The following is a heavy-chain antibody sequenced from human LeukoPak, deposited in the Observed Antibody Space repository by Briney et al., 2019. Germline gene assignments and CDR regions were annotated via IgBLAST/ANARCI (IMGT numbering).Heavy chain of an antibody. CDR2: IYHSGST. CDR3: ASKPFLSGSFDY. D-gene: IGHD1-26*01. Sequence: SETLSLTCAVSGYSISGGYYWGWIRQPPGKGLEWIGSIYHSGSTYYNPSLKSRVTISVDTSKNQFSLNLSSVTAADTAVYYCASKPFLSGSFDYWGQGTLVTVSS. CDR1: GYSISGGYY. J-gene: IGHJ4*02. V-gene: IGHV4-38-2*01.